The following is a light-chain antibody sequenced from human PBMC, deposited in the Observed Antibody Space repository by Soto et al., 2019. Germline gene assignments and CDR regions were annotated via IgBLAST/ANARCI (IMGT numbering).Light chain of an antibody. J-gene: IGKJ1*01. CDR3: QQGNDFPRT. CDR1: QGLNSW. CDR2: AAS. V-gene: IGKV1-12*01. Sequence: DIQMTQSPSSVSASVGDRVTITCRASQGLNSWLTWYQQKPGRAPKLLIYAASNLQSGVPSRFSGSGSGTEFALTISSLQPEDVATYYCQQGNDFPRTFGQGTKVDI.